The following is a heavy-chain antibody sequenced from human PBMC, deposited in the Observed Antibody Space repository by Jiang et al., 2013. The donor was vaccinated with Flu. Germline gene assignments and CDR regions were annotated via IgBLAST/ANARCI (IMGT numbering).Heavy chain of an antibody. V-gene: IGHV3-23*01. D-gene: IGHD4-17*01. Sequence: QLLESGGGVVQPGRSLRLSCAASGFTFSSYAVSWVRQAPGKGLEWVSEISGSGGNTYYADSVKGRFTISRDNSKNTLYLQMNSLRAEDTAVYYCARDPGYPTLTTLDPWGQGTLVTVSS. CDR2: ISGSGGNT. CDR1: GFTFSSYA. CDR3: ARDPGYPTLTTLDP. J-gene: IGHJ5*02.